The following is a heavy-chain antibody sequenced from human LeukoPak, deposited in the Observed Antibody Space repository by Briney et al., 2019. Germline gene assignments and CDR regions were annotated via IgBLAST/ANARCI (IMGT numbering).Heavy chain of an antibody. V-gene: IGHV3-21*01. J-gene: IGHJ2*01. CDR1: GFTFSSYS. D-gene: IGHD5-12*01. CDR2: ISSSSSYI. CDR3: ASRSSGDSGYDLGWYFDL. Sequence: GGSLRLSCAASGFTFSSYSMNWVRQAPGKGLEWVSSISSSSSYIYYADSVKGRFTISRDNAKNSLYLQMNSLRAEDTAVYYCASRSSGDSGYDLGWYFDLWGRGTLVTVSS.